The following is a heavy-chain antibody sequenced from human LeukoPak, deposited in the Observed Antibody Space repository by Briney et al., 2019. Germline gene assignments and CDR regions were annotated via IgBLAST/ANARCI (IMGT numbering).Heavy chain of an antibody. CDR2: ISWNSGSI. J-gene: IGHJ4*02. D-gene: IGHD6-13*01. CDR1: GFTFDDYA. CDR3: AKDVAAAAGIGTDY. Sequence: GGSLRLSCAASGFTFDDYAMHWVRQAPGKGLEWVSGISWNSGSIGYADSVKGRFTISRDNAKNSLYLQMNSLRAEDTALYYCAKDVAAAAGIGTDYWGQGTLVTVSS. V-gene: IGHV3-9*01.